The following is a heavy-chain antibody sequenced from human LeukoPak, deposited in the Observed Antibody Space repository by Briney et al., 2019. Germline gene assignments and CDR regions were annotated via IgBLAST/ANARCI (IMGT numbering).Heavy chain of an antibody. J-gene: IGHJ6*02. V-gene: IGHV4-59*12. Sequence: SETLSLTCTVSGGSISSYYWSWIRQPPGKGLEWIGYIYYSGSTNYNPSPKSRVTISVDTSKNQFSLKLSSMTAAATAVYFSARDFFIFGGDRYYYYYGMDVWGQGTTVTVSS. CDR3: ARDFFIFGGDRYYYYYGMDV. CDR1: GGSISSYY. CDR2: IYYSGST. D-gene: IGHD3-3*01.